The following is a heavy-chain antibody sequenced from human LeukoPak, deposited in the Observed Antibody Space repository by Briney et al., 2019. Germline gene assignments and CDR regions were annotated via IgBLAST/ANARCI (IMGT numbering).Heavy chain of an antibody. D-gene: IGHD2-2*01. J-gene: IGHJ3*02. V-gene: IGHV4-4*07. Sequence: SETLSLTCTVSGGSISSYYWSWIRQPAGKGLEYIGRIYTSGSTNYNPSLKSRVTMSVDTSKNQFSLKLSSVTAADTAVYYCGRYLKPSALSVFDIWGQGTMVTVSS. CDR2: IYTSGST. CDR1: GGSISSYY. CDR3: GRYLKPSALSVFDI.